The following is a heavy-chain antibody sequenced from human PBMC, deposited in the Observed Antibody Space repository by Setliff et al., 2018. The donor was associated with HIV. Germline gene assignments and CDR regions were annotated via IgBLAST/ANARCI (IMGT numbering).Heavy chain of an antibody. Sequence: GASVKVSCKASGGTFSSYGVNWVRQAPGQGLEWMGGIFPFFGSANYAQKFQGRVTITADVSTSTIHMELSSLTFEDTAVYYCARGADGDYRYYMDDWGRGTTVTVSS. CDR1: GGTFSSYG. V-gene: IGHV1-69*13. D-gene: IGHD4-17*01. CDR3: ARGADGDYRYYMDD. CDR2: IFPFFGSA. J-gene: IGHJ6*03.